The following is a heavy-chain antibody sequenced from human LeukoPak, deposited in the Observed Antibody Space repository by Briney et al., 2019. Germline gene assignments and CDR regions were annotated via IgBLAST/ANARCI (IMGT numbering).Heavy chain of an antibody. CDR1: GYTFTSHY. Sequence: ASVKVSCKASGYTFTSHYMHWVRQAPGQGLERMGIINPSGGSTSYAQKFQGRVTMTRDMSTSTVYMELSSLRSEDTAVYYCARAAAAIDYWGQGTLVTVSS. D-gene: IGHD6-13*01. CDR3: ARAAAAIDY. J-gene: IGHJ4*02. V-gene: IGHV1-46*01. CDR2: INPSGGST.